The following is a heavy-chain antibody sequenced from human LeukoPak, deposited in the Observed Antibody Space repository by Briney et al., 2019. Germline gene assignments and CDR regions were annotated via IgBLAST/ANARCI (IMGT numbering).Heavy chain of an antibody. Sequence: ASVTVSCKTSAYTFSEYEVTWVRHVTGQGLEWMGWMKPNTGQTGYAQRFQGRIIMTRITSISTAYMQLHNLTSEDTATYYCSRGPPETTYSDFWGQGTLVTVSS. D-gene: IGHD1-1*01. V-gene: IGHV1-8*01. J-gene: IGHJ4*02. CDR1: AYTFSEYE. CDR2: MKPNTGQT. CDR3: SRGPPETTYSDF.